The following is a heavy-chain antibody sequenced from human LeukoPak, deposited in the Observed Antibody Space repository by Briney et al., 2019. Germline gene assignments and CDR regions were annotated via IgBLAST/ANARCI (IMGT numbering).Heavy chain of an antibody. J-gene: IGHJ6*02. D-gene: IGHD3-3*01. V-gene: IGHV3-23*01. Sequence: PGGSLRLSCAASGFTFSSYAMSWVRQTPGKGLEWVSAISGSGGSTYSADSVKGRFTISRGNSKNTLYLQMNSLRAEDTAVYYCAKAAYDFWSGYLVHYYYYYGMDVWGQGTTVTVSS. CDR2: ISGSGGST. CDR1: GFTFSSYA. CDR3: AKAAYDFWSGYLVHYYYYYGMDV.